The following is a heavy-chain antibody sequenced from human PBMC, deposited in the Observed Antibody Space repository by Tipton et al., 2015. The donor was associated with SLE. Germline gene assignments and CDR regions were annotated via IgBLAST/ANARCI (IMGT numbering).Heavy chain of an antibody. CDR2: IKQDGSEK. D-gene: IGHD6-19*01. V-gene: IGHV3-7*01. CDR3: VRAIAVAGSY. Sequence: GSLRLSCAASGFTFSSYGMHWVRQAPGKGLGWVANIKQDGSEKYYVDSVKGRFTISRDNANNSLYLQMNSLRAEDTALYYCVRAIAVAGSYWGQGTLVIVSS. CDR1: GFTFSSYG. J-gene: IGHJ4*02.